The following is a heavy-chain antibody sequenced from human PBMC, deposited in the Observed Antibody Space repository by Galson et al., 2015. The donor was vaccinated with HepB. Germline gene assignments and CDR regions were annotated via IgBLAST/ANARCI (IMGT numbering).Heavy chain of an antibody. Sequence: SVKVSCKASGYTFTSYDINWVRQATGQGLEWMGWMNPNSGNTGYAQKFQGRVTMTRNTSISTAYMELSSLRSEDTAVYYCARAYSGYDWGWFDPWGQGTLVTVSS. CDR1: GYTFTSYD. V-gene: IGHV1-8*01. J-gene: IGHJ5*02. D-gene: IGHD5-12*01. CDR2: MNPNSGNT. CDR3: ARAYSGYDWGWFDP.